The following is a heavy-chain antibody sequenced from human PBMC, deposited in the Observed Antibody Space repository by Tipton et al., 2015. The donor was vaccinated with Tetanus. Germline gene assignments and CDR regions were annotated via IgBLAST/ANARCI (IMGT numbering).Heavy chain of an antibody. Sequence: QLVQSGAEVKKPGASVKVSCKASGYTFTGYYMYWVRQAPGQGLEWMGWIDPNSGGTVYAQKFQGRVTMTRDTSISTAYMGLRSLRSDDPAVYYCARDRGDYIYYGMDVWGPGTTVTVS. CDR3: ARDRGDYIYYGMDV. CDR2: IDPNSGGT. V-gene: IGHV1-2*02. J-gene: IGHJ6*02. D-gene: IGHD3-22*01. CDR1: GYTFTGYY.